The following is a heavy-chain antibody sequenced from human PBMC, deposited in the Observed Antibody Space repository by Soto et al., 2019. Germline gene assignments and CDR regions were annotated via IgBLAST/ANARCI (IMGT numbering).Heavy chain of an antibody. CDR3: ARHPCSSTSCPFDY. Sequence: SETLSLTCTVSGGSISSYYWSWIRQPPGKGLGWIGYIYYSGSTNYNPSLKSRVTISVDTSKNQFSLKLSSVTAADTAVYYCARHPCSSTSCPFDYWGQGTLVTVSS. CDR1: GGSISSYY. J-gene: IGHJ4*02. CDR2: IYYSGST. D-gene: IGHD2-2*01. V-gene: IGHV4-59*08.